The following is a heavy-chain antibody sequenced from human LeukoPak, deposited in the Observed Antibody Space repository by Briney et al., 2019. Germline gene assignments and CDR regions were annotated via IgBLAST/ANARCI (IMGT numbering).Heavy chain of an antibody. D-gene: IGHD2-2*02. J-gene: IGHJ4*02. CDR2: IYYSGST. CDR3: ARASGYCSSTSCYTPFDY. V-gene: IGHV4-59*01. Sequence: SETLSLTCTVSGGSISSYYWSWIRQHPGKGLEWIGYIYYSGSTNYNPSLKSRVTISVDTSKNQFSLKLSSVTAADTAVYYCARASGYCSSTSCYTPFDYWGQGTLVTVSS. CDR1: GGSISSYY.